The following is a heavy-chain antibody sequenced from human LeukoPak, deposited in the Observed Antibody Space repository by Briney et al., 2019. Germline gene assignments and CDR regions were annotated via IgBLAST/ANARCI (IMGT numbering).Heavy chain of an antibody. CDR1: GYTFTSYG. D-gene: IGHD2-2*02. CDR3: ARGTGYCSSTSCYRGHYYYMDV. Sequence: ASVKVSCKASGYTFTSYGISWVRQAPGQGLEWVGWISAYNGNTNYAQKFQGRVTITADESTSTAYMELSSLRSEDTAVYYCARGTGYCSSTSCYRGHYYYMDVWGKGTTVTVSS. J-gene: IGHJ6*03. CDR2: ISAYNGNT. V-gene: IGHV1-18*01.